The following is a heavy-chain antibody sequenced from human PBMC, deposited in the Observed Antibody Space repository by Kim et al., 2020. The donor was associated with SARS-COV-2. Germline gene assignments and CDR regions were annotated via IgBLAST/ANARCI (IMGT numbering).Heavy chain of an antibody. D-gene: IGHD6-25*01. V-gene: IGHV3-11*06. CDR3: AREKMTAAGEFDY. Sequence: YADSVKGRFTISRDNAKNSLYLQMNSLIAEDTAVYYCAREKMTAAGEFDYWGQGTLVTVSS. J-gene: IGHJ4*02.